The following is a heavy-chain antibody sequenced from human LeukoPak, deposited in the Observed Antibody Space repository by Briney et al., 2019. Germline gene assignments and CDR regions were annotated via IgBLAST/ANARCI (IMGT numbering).Heavy chain of an antibody. CDR2: INHSGST. CDR1: GGSFSGYY. D-gene: IGHD2-2*01. Sequence: SETLSLTCAVYGGSFSGYYWTWIRQPPGRGLEWIGEINHSGSTHYNPSLKSRVTISVDTSKNQFSLKLSSVTAADTAVYYCARNGTSGYFDYWGQGTLVTVSS. J-gene: IGHJ4*02. V-gene: IGHV4-34*01. CDR3: ARNGTSGYFDY.